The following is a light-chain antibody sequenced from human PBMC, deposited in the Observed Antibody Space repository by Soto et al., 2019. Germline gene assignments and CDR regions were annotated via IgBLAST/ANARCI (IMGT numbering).Light chain of an antibody. J-gene: IGKJ2*02. Sequence: DIQMTQSPSTLSASVGDRVTITCRASQSISSWLAWYQQKPGKAPKLLIYDASSLESGVPSRFSGSGSVTEFTLTISSLQPDDFASYYCQQYKSYSRSGTFGQGTKLEIK. CDR1: QSISSW. CDR3: QQYKSYSRSGT. V-gene: IGKV1-5*01. CDR2: DAS.